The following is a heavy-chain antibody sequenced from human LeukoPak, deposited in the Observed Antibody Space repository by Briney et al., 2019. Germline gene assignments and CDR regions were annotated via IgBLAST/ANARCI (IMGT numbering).Heavy chain of an antibody. V-gene: IGHV3-7*01. J-gene: IGHJ6*03. CDR1: GFTFSSYW. Sequence: GGSLRLSCAASGFTFSSYWMSWVRQAPGKGLEWVANIKQDGSEKYCVDSVKGRFTISRDNAKNSLYLQVNSLRAEDTAVYYCARYGVYGNYYYMDVWGKGTTVTVSS. CDR2: IKQDGSEK. D-gene: IGHD4-17*01. CDR3: ARYGVYGNYYYMDV.